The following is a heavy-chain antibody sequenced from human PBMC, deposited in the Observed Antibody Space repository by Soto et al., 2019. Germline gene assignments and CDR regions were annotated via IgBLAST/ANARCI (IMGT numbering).Heavy chain of an antibody. CDR1: GFTFSNAW. J-gene: IGHJ6*02. V-gene: IGHV3-15*01. Sequence: GGSLRLSCAASGFTFSNAWMSWVRQAPGKGLEWVGRIKSKTDGGTTDYAAPVKGRFTISRDDSKNTLYLQMNSLKTEDTAVYYCTTDQYYDFWSGYYYYYYGMDVWGQGTTVTVSS. CDR2: IKSKTDGGTT. D-gene: IGHD3-3*01. CDR3: TTDQYYDFWSGYYYYYYGMDV.